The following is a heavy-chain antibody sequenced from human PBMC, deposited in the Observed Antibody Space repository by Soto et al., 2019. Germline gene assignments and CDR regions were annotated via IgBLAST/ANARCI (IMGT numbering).Heavy chain of an antibody. V-gene: IGHV3-23*01. CDR3: AHPRVYGVFDAYYI. CDR1: GGSISSGDYY. J-gene: IGHJ3*02. Sequence: HPSETLSLTCTVSGGSISSGDYYWSWVRQAPGKGQEWVSAISRDGFDIYYADSGRGRFTISRDNSKHMLFLQMNSLRTEDTAVYYCAHPRVYGVFDAYYIWGQGAMVTVSS. CDR2: ISRDGFDI. D-gene: IGHD4-17*01.